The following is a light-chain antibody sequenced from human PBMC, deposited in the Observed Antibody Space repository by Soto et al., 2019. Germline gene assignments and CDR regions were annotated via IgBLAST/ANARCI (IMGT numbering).Light chain of an antibody. CDR1: QDISNY. CDR3: QQATSFPRT. V-gene: IGKV1-33*01. CDR2: DAS. Sequence: DIQMTQSPSSLSASVGDRVTITCQASQDISNYLNWYQQKPGKAPKLLIYDASNLETGVPSRFSGSGSGTDFTFTISSLQPEDFATYYCQQATSFPRTFGQGTKVDIK. J-gene: IGKJ1*01.